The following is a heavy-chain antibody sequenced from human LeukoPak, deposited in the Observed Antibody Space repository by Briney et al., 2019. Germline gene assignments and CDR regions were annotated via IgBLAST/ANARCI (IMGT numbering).Heavy chain of an antibody. D-gene: IGHD5-18*01. CDR3: ARDRSYGSFDY. V-gene: IGHV3-30-3*01. CDR1: GFTFSSYA. Sequence: PGRSLRLSCAASGFTFSSYAMHWVRQAPGKGLEWVAVISYDGSNKYYADSVKGRFTISRDNSKNTLYLQMNSLRAEDTAVYYCARDRSYGSFDYWGQGTLVTVSS. CDR2: ISYDGSNK. J-gene: IGHJ4*02.